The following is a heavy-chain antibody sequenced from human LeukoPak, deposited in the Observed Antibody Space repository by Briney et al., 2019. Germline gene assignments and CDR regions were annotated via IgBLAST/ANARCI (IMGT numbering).Heavy chain of an antibody. J-gene: IGHJ4*02. V-gene: IGHV3-74*01. CDR2: IDNDGSST. D-gene: IGHD4-23*01. CDR1: GFTFSCCL. Sequence: GVLRLSCSASGFTFSCCLMHWVRQAPGKGLVWVSRIDNDGSSTNYADSVRGRFTISRDNAKNTMYLQMNSLRAEDTAVYYCAVTTVGFDYWGQGSLVTVSS. CDR3: AVTTVGFDY.